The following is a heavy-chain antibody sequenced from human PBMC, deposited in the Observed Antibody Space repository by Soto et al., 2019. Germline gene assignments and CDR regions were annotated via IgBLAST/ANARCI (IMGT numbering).Heavy chain of an antibody. J-gene: IGHJ4*02. CDR3: AKGDDILTGSIDY. CDR2: ISGSGGST. Sequence: GGSLRLSCAASGFTLSSYAMSWVRQAPGKGLEWVSAISGSGGSTYYADSVKGRFTISRDNSKNTLYLQMNSLRAEDTALYYCAKGDDILTGSIDYWGQGTLVTVSS. CDR1: GFTLSSYA. V-gene: IGHV3-23*01. D-gene: IGHD3-9*01.